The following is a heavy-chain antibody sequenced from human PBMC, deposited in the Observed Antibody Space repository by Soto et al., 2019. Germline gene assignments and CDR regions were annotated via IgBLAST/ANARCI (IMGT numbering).Heavy chain of an antibody. CDR1: GFTFSSYA. D-gene: IGHD6-13*01. J-gene: IGHJ4*02. Sequence: WGSLRLSCAASGFTFSSYAMHWVRQAPGKGLEWVAVISYDGSNKYYADSVKGRFTISRDNSKNTLYLQMNSLRAEDTAVYYCARDFLRGSEYSRSWYSPYFDYWGQGTLVTVSS. CDR3: ARDFLRGSEYSRSWYSPYFDY. CDR2: ISYDGSNK. V-gene: IGHV3-30-3*01.